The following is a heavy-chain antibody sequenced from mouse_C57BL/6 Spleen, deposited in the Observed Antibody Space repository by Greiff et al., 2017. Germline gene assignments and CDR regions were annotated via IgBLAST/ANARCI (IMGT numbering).Heavy chain of an antibody. CDR1: GYAFSSSW. V-gene: IGHV1-82*01. D-gene: IGHD1-1*01. CDR3: ARYGYGSSWFDY. CDR2: IYPGDGDT. Sequence: QVQLKESGPELVKPGASVKISCKASGYAFSSSWMNWVKQRPGKGLEWIGRIYPGDGDTNYNGKFKGKATLTADKSPSTAYMQLSSLTSEDSAVYFCARYGYGSSWFDYWGQGTTLTVSS. J-gene: IGHJ2*01.